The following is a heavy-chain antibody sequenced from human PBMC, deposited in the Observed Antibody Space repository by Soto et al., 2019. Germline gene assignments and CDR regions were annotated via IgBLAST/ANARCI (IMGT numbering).Heavy chain of an antibody. Sequence: GGSLRLSCSGFTFNTYWMSWVRQAPGKGLEWVANIIEDGSQKNYVDSVRGRFTISRDNAKSSLYLQMNRLRAEDTAVYYCARGSTSFDYWGQGTLVTVSS. CDR1: GFTFNTYW. CDR2: IIEDGSQK. J-gene: IGHJ4*02. V-gene: IGHV3-7*01. CDR3: ARGSTSFDY. D-gene: IGHD2-2*01.